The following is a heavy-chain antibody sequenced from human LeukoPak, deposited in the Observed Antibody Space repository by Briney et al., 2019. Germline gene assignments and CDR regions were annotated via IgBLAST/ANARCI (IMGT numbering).Heavy chain of an antibody. CDR1: GGSISSGSYY. CDR2: IYTSGST. CDR3: ARERTRDPGAHNWFDP. V-gene: IGHV4-61*02. Sequence: SQTLSLTCTVSGGSISSGSYYWRWIRQPAGTGLEWIGRIYTSGSTNYNPSLKSRVTISVDTSKNQFSLKLSSVTAADTAVYYCARERTRDPGAHNWFDPWGQGTLVTVSS. D-gene: IGHD7-27*01. J-gene: IGHJ5*02.